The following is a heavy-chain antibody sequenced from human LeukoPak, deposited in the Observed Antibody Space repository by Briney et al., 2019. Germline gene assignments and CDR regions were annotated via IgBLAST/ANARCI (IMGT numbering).Heavy chain of an antibody. J-gene: IGHJ6*03. CDR1: GYTLTELS. CDR2: MNPNSGNT. Sequence: ASVKVSCKVSGYTLTELSMHWVRQATGQGLEWMGWMNPNSGNTGYAQKFQGRVTITRNTSISTAYMELSSLRSEDTAVYYCARVPSVYMDVWGKGTTVTVSS. CDR3: ARVPSVYMDV. V-gene: IGHV1-8*03.